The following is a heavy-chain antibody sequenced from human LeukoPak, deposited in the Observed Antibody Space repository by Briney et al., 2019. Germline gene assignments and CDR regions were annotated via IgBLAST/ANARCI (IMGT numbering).Heavy chain of an antibody. V-gene: IGHV1-2*04. CDR2: INPNSGGT. CDR3: ARVREQGGIDAFDI. CDR1: GYTFTGYY. D-gene: IGHD3-16*01. Sequence: ASVKVSCKASGYTFTGYYMHWVRQAPGQGLEWMGWINPNSGGTNYAQKFQGWVTMTRDTSISTAYMELSRLRSDDTAVYYCARVREQGGIDAFDIWGQGTMVTVSS. J-gene: IGHJ3*02.